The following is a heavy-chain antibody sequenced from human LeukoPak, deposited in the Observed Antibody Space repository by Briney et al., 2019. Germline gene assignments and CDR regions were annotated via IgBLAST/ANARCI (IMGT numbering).Heavy chain of an antibody. V-gene: IGHV4-4*07. CDR1: GGSLSRYY. Sequence: PPQTLSLTCTVSGGSLSRYYWSWIRQPAGKVLEWIGRIFTSGRPNYHRSLKNRVPMSVDTSKPRFSLKLSAVTAADTAMYYCARGVTYYGFWSGYYRINWFDPWGQGTLVTVSS. CDR3: ARGVTYYGFWSGYYRINWFDP. J-gene: IGHJ5*02. CDR2: IFTSGRP. D-gene: IGHD3-3*01.